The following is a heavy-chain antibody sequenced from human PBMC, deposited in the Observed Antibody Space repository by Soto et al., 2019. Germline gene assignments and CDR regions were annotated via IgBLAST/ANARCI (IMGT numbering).Heavy chain of an antibody. CDR1: GYNFANYG. D-gene: IGHD2-15*01. CDR3: AREAAYKDCWGGVMELYYYNMDV. Sequence: QVQLVQSEADVKKPGASLKVSCRASGYNFANYGIRWVRHAPGQGLEWMGWISAHNGDKKYAQKVQGRGTMTADTSTSTAYIDMWSLRSEDTAVYYCAREAAYKDCWGGVMELYYYNMDVGGQGTKVT. CDR2: ISAHNGDK. J-gene: IGHJ6*03. V-gene: IGHV1-18*01.